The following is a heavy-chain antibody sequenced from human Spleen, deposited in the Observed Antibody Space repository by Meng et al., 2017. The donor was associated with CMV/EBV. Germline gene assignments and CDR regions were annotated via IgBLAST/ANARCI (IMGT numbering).Heavy chain of an antibody. D-gene: IGHD2-2*01. CDR1: GGSISNYY. CDR2: IFYTGST. J-gene: IGHJ4*02. V-gene: IGHV4-59*01. CDR3: ARDWGYCSTTSCYPRFYFAY. Sequence: SETLSLTCTVSGGSISNYYWSWIRQPPGKGLEWIGYIFYTGSTNYSPSLKSRVTLSADTSKSQFSLKLTSVTAADTAVYYCARDWGYCSTTSCYPRFYFAYWGQGALVTVSS.